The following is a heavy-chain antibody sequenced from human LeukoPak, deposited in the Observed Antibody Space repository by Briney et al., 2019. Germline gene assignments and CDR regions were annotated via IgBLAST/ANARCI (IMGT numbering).Heavy chain of an antibody. CDR3: AKGGITYYDFWSGLTYYFDY. CDR1: GFTFSSYG. J-gene: IGHJ4*02. V-gene: IGHV3-30*18. CDR2: ISYDGSNK. D-gene: IGHD3-3*01. Sequence: PGRSLRLSCAAPGFTFSSYGMHWVRQAPGKGLEWVAVISYDGSNKYYADSVKGRFTISRDNSKNTLYLQMNSLRAEDTAVYYCAKGGITYYDFWSGLTYYFDYWGQGTLVTVSS.